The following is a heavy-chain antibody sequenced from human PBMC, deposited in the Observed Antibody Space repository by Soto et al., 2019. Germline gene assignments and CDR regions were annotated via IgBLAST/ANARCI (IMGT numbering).Heavy chain of an antibody. CDR2: INPGGDVI. Sequence: QVRLVESGGGLVKPAGSLTLSCAASGCSLRDYYMTWIRQAPGKGLELLSYINPGGDVIKYVDSVKGRFTISRDNAKNSLYLHMNNLRAEDTAVYYCTRDPRITDFWGQGTLVTVSS. V-gene: IGHV3-11*01. J-gene: IGHJ4*02. CDR1: GCSLRDYY. D-gene: IGHD3-16*01. CDR3: TRDPRITDF.